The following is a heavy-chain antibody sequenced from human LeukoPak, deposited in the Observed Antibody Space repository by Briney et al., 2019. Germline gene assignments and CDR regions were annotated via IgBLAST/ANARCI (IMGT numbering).Heavy chain of an antibody. CDR2: IYYSGST. D-gene: IGHD5-18*01. J-gene: IGHJ3*02. V-gene: IGHV4-39*07. CDR3: ARELTGRSGELWYLSAFDI. Sequence: SETLSLTCTVSGGSISSSSYYWGWIRQPPGKGLEWIESIYYSGSTYYNPSLKSRVTISVDTSKNQFSLKLSSVTAADTAVYYCARELTGRSGELWYLSAFDIWGQGTMVTVSS. CDR1: GGSISSSSYY.